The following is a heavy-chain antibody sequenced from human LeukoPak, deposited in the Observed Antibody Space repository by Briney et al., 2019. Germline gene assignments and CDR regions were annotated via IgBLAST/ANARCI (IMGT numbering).Heavy chain of an antibody. CDR3: ARENYYDTTMFDY. CDR2: INSDGSST. J-gene: IGHJ4*02. CDR1: GFTFSSYW. Sequence: PGGSLRLLCAASGFTFSSYWMHWVRQAPGKGLVWVSRINSDGSSTSYADSVKGRFTISRDNAKNTLYLQMNSLRAEDTAVYYCARENYYDTTMFDYWGQGTLVTVSS. D-gene: IGHD1-26*01. V-gene: IGHV3-74*01.